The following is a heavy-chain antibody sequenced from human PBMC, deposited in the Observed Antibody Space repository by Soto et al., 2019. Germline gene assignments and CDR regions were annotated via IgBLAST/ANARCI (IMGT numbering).Heavy chain of an antibody. J-gene: IGHJ4*02. CDR2: INAGNGNT. V-gene: IGHV1-3*01. CDR3: ARGPGGPDGPGDY. D-gene: IGHD2-15*01. CDR1: GYTFTSYA. Sequence: ASVKVSCKASGYTFTSYAMHWVRQAPGQRLEWMGWINAGNGNTKYSQKFQGRVTITRHTSASTAYMELSSLRSEDTAVYYCARGPGGPDGPGDYWGQGTLVTVSS.